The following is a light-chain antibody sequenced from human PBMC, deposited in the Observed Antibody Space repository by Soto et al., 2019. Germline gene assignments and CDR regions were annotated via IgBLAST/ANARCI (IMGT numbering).Light chain of an antibody. CDR3: QKYSRVIT. Sequence: DIQMTQSPSSLSASVGDRVTITCRASQGISSFVAWYQQKPGKVPRLLISGASTLQSGVPSLFSGSGSGTDFTLTITRLQAEDVATYYCQKYSRVITFGQGTRLEIK. V-gene: IGKV1-27*01. J-gene: IGKJ5*01. CDR2: GAS. CDR1: QGISSF.